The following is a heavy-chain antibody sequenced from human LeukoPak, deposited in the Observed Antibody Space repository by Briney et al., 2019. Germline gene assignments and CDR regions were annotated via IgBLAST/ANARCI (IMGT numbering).Heavy chain of an antibody. J-gene: IGHJ4*02. Sequence: PSETLSLTCTVSGGSISSGSYYWSWIRQPAGKGLEWIGRIYTSGSTNYNPSLKSRVTISVDTSKHQFSLKLSSVTAADTAVYYCARETVTGDREDFDYWGQGTLVTVSS. V-gene: IGHV4-61*02. CDR2: IYTSGST. CDR3: ARETVTGDREDFDY. CDR1: GGSISSGSYY. D-gene: IGHD7-27*01.